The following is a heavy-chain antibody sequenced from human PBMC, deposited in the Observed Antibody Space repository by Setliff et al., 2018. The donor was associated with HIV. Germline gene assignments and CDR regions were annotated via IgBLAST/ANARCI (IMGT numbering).Heavy chain of an antibody. Sequence: PGGSLRLSCAASGFTFSGYSMNWVRQAPGKGREWVSSISGRGGSTYYADSVKGRFTISRDNSKNTLYLQMNSLRAEDTAVYYCAKDLRIEDGYCSRTSCYEGYYFDFWGQGTLVTVSS. D-gene: IGHD2-2*03. CDR3: AKDLRIEDGYCSRTSCYEGYYFDF. CDR2: ISGRGGST. J-gene: IGHJ4*02. CDR1: GFTFSGYS. V-gene: IGHV3-23*01.